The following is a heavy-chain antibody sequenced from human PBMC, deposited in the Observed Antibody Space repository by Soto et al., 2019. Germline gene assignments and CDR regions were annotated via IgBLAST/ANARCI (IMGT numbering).Heavy chain of an antibody. CDR2: IRSKANTYAT. CDR1: GFTFSGSA. J-gene: IGHJ4*02. D-gene: IGHD1-1*01. Sequence: EVQLVESGGGLVQPGGSLKLSCAASGFTFSGSAMHWVRQAPGKGLEWVGRIRSKANTYATAYVASVKGRFIISRDDSKSTAYLQMNSLKTEDTAVYYCTRHLDEWNSFDYWGQGTLVTVSS. CDR3: TRHLDEWNSFDY. V-gene: IGHV3-73*01.